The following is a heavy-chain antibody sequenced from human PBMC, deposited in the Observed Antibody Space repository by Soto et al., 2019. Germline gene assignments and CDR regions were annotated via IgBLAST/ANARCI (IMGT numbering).Heavy chain of an antibody. Sequence: SETLSLTCAVSGASISSSRSYWGWIRQTPGKGLEWIGNIYYIGNTYYNPSLTSRAAISIDSSKPRFSLKLNSVTPADTAVYSCGAQAYGAKGYHFVTWGQGPLVTVSS. V-gene: IGHV4-39*02. J-gene: IGHJ5*02. CDR3: GAQAYGAKGYHFVT. D-gene: IGHD1-1*01. CDR2: IYYIGNT. CDR1: GASISSSRSY.